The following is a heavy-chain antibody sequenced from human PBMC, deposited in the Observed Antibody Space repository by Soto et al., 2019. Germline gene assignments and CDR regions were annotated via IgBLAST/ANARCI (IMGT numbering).Heavy chain of an antibody. J-gene: IGHJ3*02. Sequence: KPSKASVKVSCKASGYTFTSYAMHWVRQAPGQRLEWMGWINAGNGNTKYSQKFQGRVTITRDTSASTAYMELSSLRSEDTAVYYCARELVREPDAFDIWGQGTMVTVSS. CDR2: INAGNGNT. V-gene: IGHV1-3*01. D-gene: IGHD3-10*01. CDR3: ARELVREPDAFDI. CDR1: GYTFTSYA.